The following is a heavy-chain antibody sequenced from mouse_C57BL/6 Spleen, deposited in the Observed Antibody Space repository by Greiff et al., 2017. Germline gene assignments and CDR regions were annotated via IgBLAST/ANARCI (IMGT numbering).Heavy chain of an antibody. CDR3: ARGIITTVVAHWYFDV. Sequence: VQLKESGPGLVKPSQSLSLTCSVTGYSITSGYYWNWIRQFPGNKLEWMGYISYDGSNNYNPSLKNRISITRDTSKNQFFLKLNSVTTEDTATYYCARGIITTVVAHWYFDVWGTGTTVTVSS. CDR1: GYSITSGYY. V-gene: IGHV3-6*01. D-gene: IGHD1-1*01. CDR2: ISYDGSN. J-gene: IGHJ1*03.